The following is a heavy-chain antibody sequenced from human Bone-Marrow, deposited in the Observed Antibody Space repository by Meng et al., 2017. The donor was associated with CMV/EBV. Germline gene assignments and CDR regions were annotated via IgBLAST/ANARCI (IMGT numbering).Heavy chain of an antibody. Sequence: GESLKISCAASGFTFSSYSMNWVRQAPGKGLEWVSAISGSGGSTYYADSVKGRFTISRDNSKNTLYLQMNSMRAEDTAVYYCAKDRWFGETVNWFDPWGQGTLVTFSS. CDR1: GFTFSSYS. J-gene: IGHJ5*01. CDR3: AKDRWFGETVNWFDP. CDR2: ISGSGGST. V-gene: IGHV3-23*01. D-gene: IGHD3-10*01.